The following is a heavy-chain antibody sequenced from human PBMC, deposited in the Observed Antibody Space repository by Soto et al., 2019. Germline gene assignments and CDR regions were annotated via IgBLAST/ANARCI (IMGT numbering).Heavy chain of an antibody. V-gene: IGHV3-23*01. D-gene: IGHD3-10*01. CDR3: AKDREVNYYGSGSYGAGGY. CDR1: GFTFSSYA. Sequence: EVQLLESGGGLVQPGGSLRLSCAASGFTFSSYAMSWVRQAPGKGLEWVSAISASGGSTYYADSVKGRFTISRDNSKNTLYLQMNSLRAEDTAVYYCAKDREVNYYGSGSYGAGGYWGQGTLVTVSS. CDR2: ISASGGST. J-gene: IGHJ4*02.